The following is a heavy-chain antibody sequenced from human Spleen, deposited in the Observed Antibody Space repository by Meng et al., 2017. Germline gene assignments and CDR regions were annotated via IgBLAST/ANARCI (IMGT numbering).Heavy chain of an antibody. CDR1: AFSLSTSGVG. CDR2: IYWNDDK. Sequence: QITLKESGPTLVKPTQTLTLTCTFSAFSLSTSGVGVGWIRQPPGKALEWLALIYWNDDKRYRPSLERRLTITKDTSKNQVLLKMANMDPVDTATYYCARTYGTTDYWGQGALVTVSS. V-gene: IGHV2-5*01. CDR3: ARTYGTTDY. J-gene: IGHJ4*02. D-gene: IGHD2-2*01.